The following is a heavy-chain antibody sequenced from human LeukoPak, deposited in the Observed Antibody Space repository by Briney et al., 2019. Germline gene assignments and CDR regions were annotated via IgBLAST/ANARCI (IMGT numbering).Heavy chain of an antibody. Sequence: GGSLRLSCAASGFTFSNYAMSWVRQAPGKGLEWVSAISASGGSTYYADPVKGRFTISRDNSKNTLYLEMNSLRAEDTAVYYCAKTSTAYCSGGSCYCDYWGQGTLVTVSS. J-gene: IGHJ4*02. CDR3: AKTSTAYCSGGSCYCDY. V-gene: IGHV3-23*01. D-gene: IGHD2-15*01. CDR2: ISASGGST. CDR1: GFTFSNYA.